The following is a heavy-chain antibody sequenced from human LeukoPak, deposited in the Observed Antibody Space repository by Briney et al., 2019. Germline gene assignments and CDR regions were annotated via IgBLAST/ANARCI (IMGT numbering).Heavy chain of an antibody. Sequence: ASVKVSCKASGYTFTSNYIHWVRQAPGQGLEWMGMIYPRDGSTSYAQKFQGRVTVTRDTSTSTVHMELSGLRSEDTAVYYCAKDSPHDYVWANYKLGWFFDYWGQGTLVTVSS. CDR2: IYPRDGST. D-gene: IGHD3-16*01. V-gene: IGHV1-46*01. CDR3: AKDSPHDYVWANYKLGWFFDY. J-gene: IGHJ4*02. CDR1: GYTFTSNY.